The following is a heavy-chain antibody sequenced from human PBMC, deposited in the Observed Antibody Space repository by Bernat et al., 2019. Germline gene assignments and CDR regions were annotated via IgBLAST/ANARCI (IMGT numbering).Heavy chain of an antibody. D-gene: IGHD2-2*01. CDR3: ARHLVYCSSTSCSHNWFDP. CDR2: IYYSGST. Sequence: QLQLQESGPGLVKPSETLSLTCTVSGGSISSSSYYWGWIRQPPGKGLEWIGSIYYSGSTYYNPSLKSRVTISVDTSKNQFSLKLSSVTAADTAVYYCARHLVYCSSTSCSHNWFDPWGQGTLVTVSS. CDR1: GGSISSSSYY. V-gene: IGHV4-39*01. J-gene: IGHJ5*02.